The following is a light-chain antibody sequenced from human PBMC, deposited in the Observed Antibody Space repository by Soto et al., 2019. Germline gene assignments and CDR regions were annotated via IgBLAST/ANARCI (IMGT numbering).Light chain of an antibody. CDR3: SAWDDSLSGPV. Sequence: QSVLTQPPSASWTPGQRVTISCSGRRSNIGTNYVYWYQQFPGTAPKLLICSNSHRPSGVPDRFSGSKSGTSASLAISGLRSDDEADYYCSAWDDSLSGPVFGGGTKVTVL. J-gene: IGLJ3*02. V-gene: IGLV1-47*02. CDR1: RSNIGTNY. CDR2: SNS.